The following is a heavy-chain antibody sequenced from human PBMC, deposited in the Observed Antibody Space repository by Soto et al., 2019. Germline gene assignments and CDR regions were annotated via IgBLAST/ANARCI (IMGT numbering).Heavy chain of an antibody. Sequence: SETLSLTCTVSGGSISSYYWRWIRQPPGKGLEWIGHIFDSGTTYTNPSLRSQVAISLATSKNHFSLTLSSVTGADTAVYYCARGPSGDKVHYWGQGALVTVSS. CDR2: IFDSGTT. CDR1: GGSISSYY. D-gene: IGHD7-27*01. V-gene: IGHV4-4*09. CDR3: ARGPSGDKVHY. J-gene: IGHJ4*02.